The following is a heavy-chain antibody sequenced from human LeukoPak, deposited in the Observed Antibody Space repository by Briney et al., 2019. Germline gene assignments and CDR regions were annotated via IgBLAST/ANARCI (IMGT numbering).Heavy chain of an antibody. J-gene: IGHJ4*02. V-gene: IGHV3-21*04. CDR3: TKIGVADSLDS. CDR1: GFTFSTYN. CDR2: ITSSSTYT. D-gene: IGHD6-19*01. Sequence: SGGSLRLSCAASGFTFSTYNMNWVRQAPGKGLEWVSSITSSSTYTYYADSVKGRFTVSRDNSKNSLYLQMNSLRTDDTALYYCTKIGVADSLDSWGQGTLVTVSS.